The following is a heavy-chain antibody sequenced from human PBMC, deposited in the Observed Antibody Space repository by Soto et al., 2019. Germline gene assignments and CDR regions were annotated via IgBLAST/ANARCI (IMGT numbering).Heavy chain of an antibody. CDR3: ARDLYSSSPLVDYYYYCGMDG. D-gene: IGHD6-6*01. J-gene: IGHJ6*04. CDR1: GYSISSCYY. V-gene: IGHV4-38-2*02. Sequence: PSETLSLTCAVSGYSISSCYYWGWIRQPPGKGLEWIGSIYHSGSTYYNPSLKSRVTISVDTSKNQFSLKLSSVTAADTAVYYCARDLYSSSPLVDYYYYCGMDGWGKGTKVTVAS. CDR2: IYHSGST.